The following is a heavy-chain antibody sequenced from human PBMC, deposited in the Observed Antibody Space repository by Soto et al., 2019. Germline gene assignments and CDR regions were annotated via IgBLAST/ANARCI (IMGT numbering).Heavy chain of an antibody. J-gene: IGHJ6*02. CDR2: INPNSGGT. Sequence: SVKVSGQASGYSFTDYYLHWGRQAPGQGLEWMAWINPNSGGTHYAQRFLGRVTVTRDTSISTAYMELSSLTYDDTAVFYCARLKERDFVSLPYDSGMDVWGQGTTVTVSS. V-gene: IGHV1-2*02. CDR3: ARLKERDFVSLPYDSGMDV. D-gene: IGHD2-15*01. CDR1: GYSFTDYY.